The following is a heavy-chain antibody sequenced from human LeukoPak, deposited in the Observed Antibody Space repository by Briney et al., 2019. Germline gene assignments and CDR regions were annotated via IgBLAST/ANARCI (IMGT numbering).Heavy chain of an antibody. V-gene: IGHV3-23*01. D-gene: IGHD3-22*01. CDR2: ISGSGGST. CDR1: GFTFSSYA. J-gene: IGHJ4*02. CDR3: AKVQYYYDSSGYYY. Sequence: GGSLRLSCAASGFTFSSYAMSWVRQAPGEGLEWVSAISGSGGSTYYADSVKGRFTISRDNSKNTLYLQMNSLRAEDTAVYYCAKVQYYYDSSGYYYWGQGTLVTVSS.